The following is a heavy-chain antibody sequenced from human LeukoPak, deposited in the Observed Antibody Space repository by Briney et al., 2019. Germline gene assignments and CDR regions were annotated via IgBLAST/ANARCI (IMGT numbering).Heavy chain of an antibody. V-gene: IGHV3-33*06. CDR1: GFTFSSFG. D-gene: IGHD6-13*01. CDR2: IWSDGNNK. CDR3: AKQQNAFDI. J-gene: IGHJ3*02. Sequence: PGGSLRLSCAASGFTFSSFGMHWVRQAPGKGLEWVAAIWSDGNNKYFADSVKGRFTISRDNSKNTLYLQMNSLRAEDTAVYYCAKQQNAFDIWGQGTMVTVSS.